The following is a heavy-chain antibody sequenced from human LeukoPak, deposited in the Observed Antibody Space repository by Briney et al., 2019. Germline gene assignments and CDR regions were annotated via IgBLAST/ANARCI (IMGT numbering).Heavy chain of an antibody. CDR1: GYNFATYW. Sequence: GESLKISCKGSGYNFATYWIAWVRQMPGKGLECMGIIYPGDSDTRYSPSFRGQVTISAETSTRTAYLQWTSLRASDSAIYYCARQGAGASYYDPTGLPRGAFDSWGQGTTVTVSS. V-gene: IGHV5-51*01. D-gene: IGHD3-22*01. CDR3: ARQGAGASYYDPTGLPRGAFDS. J-gene: IGHJ3*02. CDR2: IYPGDSDT.